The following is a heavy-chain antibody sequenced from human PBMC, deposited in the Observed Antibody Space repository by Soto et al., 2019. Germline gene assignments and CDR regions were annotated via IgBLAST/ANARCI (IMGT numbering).Heavy chain of an antibody. CDR3: ARDNVEDYYDSSGYYHFDY. Sequence: GGSLRLSCAGSGFTLTRSAVSWVRQAPGKGLERVSGISAGGGGTYYADPLRGRFTISRDNFKNSLYLQMNSLRAEDTAVYYCARDNVEDYYDSSGYYHFDYWGQGTLVTVSS. CDR2: ISAGGGGT. J-gene: IGHJ4*02. D-gene: IGHD3-22*01. CDR1: GFTLTRSA. V-gene: IGHV3-23*01.